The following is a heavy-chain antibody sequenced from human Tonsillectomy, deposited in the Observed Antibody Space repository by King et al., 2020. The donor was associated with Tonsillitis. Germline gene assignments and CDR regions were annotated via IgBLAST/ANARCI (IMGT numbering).Heavy chain of an antibody. V-gene: IGHV3-23*04. CDR1: VFTFSRYA. CDR3: ARGKGGRGGDPDDGDD. Sequence: VPLVASGGGLVPPGGSLRLSCAASVFTFSRYALSWVRQAPGQGLEWVSALSSSGGNTYYADSVTGRFTLSRDNSKKTLYLQMHSLRAEDAAGEDGARGKGGRGGDPDDGDDGGKGT. J-gene: IGHJ4*02. CDR2: LSSSGGNT. D-gene: IGHD3-10*01.